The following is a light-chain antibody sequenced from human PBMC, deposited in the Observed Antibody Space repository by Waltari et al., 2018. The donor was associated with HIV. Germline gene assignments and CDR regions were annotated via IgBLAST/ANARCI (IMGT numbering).Light chain of an antibody. J-gene: IGLJ1*01. V-gene: IGLV1-47*01. CDR2: KDT. CDR3: VGWDSRLRGYV. CDR1: SSNIENDN. Sequence: QSVLTQPPSASRAPGQRVTISCSGSSSNIENDNVYWYQQFPGAAPKLLIYKDTQRPSGVPDRFTGSKSGTSASLAIGGLRSDDEADYYCVGWDSRLRGYVFGAGTKVTVL.